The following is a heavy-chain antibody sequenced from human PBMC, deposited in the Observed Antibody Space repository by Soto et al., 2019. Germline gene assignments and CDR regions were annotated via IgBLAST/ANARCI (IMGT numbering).Heavy chain of an antibody. D-gene: IGHD3-22*01. V-gene: IGHV4-39*01. CDR3: ATYLYYDSSAHYGLGGGY. J-gene: IGHJ4*02. Sequence: QLQLQESGPGLVKPSETLSLTCTVSGGSISNSNYYWGWIRQPPGKGLEWIGSIYYSGSTYYNPSLKSRVTISVDTSQIQSSLKLSSVTAADTAVYYCATYLYYDSSAHYGLGGGYWGQGTLVTVSS. CDR2: IYYSGST. CDR1: GGSISNSNYY.